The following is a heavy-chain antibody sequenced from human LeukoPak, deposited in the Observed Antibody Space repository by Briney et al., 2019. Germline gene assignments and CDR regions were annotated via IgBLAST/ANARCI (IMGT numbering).Heavy chain of an antibody. J-gene: IGHJ5*02. CDR1: GYTFTGYY. CDR2: INPNSGGT. D-gene: IGHD6-13*01. V-gene: IGHV1-2*02. CDR3: ARLVRYSSLRGPGFDP. Sequence: ASVKVSCKASGYTFTGYYMHWVRQAPGQGLEWMGWINPNSGGTNYAQKFQGRVTMTRDTSISTAYMELSRLRSDDTAVYYCARLVRYSSLRGPGFDPWGQGTLVTVSS.